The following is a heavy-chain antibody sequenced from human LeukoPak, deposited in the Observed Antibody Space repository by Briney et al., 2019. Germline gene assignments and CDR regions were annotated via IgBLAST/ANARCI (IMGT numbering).Heavy chain of an antibody. V-gene: IGHV1-2*02. Sequence: ASVKVSCKASGYTFTGYYLHWVRQAPGQGLEYMGWINPNTGGTNYTQKFQGRVAMTRDTTISTAYMELSRLRSEDTAVYYCARDEAAAEGFDPWGQGTLVTVSS. CDR1: GYTFTGYY. CDR2: INPNTGGT. D-gene: IGHD6-13*01. CDR3: ARDEAAAEGFDP. J-gene: IGHJ5*02.